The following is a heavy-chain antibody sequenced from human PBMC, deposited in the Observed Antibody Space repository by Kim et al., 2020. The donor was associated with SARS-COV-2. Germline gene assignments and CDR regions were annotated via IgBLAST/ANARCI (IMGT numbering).Heavy chain of an antibody. D-gene: IGHD6-19*01. J-gene: IGHJ6*02. CDR3: ARSMYSSGWYGGSYYYYGMDV. CDR1: GFTFSDYY. CDR2: ISSSSSYT. V-gene: IGHV3-11*03. Sequence: GGSLRLSCAASGFTFSDYYMSWIRQAPGKGLEWVSYISSSSSYTNYADSVKGRFTISRDNAKNSLYLQMNSLRAEDTAVYYCARSMYSSGWYGGSYYYYGMDVWGQGTTVTVSS.